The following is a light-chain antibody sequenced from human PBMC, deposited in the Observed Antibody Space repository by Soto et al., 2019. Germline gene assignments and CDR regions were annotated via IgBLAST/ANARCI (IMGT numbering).Light chain of an antibody. CDR1: QSISSW. Sequence: DIQMTQSPSTLSASVGDRVTITCRVSQSISSWLAWYQQKPGKAPKLLIYDASSLESGVPSRFSGSGSGTEFTLTISSLQPDDFATYYCQQSYSTPDTFGQGTKLEIK. V-gene: IGKV1-5*01. CDR2: DAS. CDR3: QQSYSTPDT. J-gene: IGKJ2*01.